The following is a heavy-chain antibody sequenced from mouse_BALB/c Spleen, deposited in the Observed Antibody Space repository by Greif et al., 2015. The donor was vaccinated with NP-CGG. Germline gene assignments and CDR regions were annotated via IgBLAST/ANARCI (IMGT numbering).Heavy chain of an antibody. V-gene: IGHV1-69*02. J-gene: IGHJ4*01. Sequence: VQLQQSGAELVKPGAPVKLSCKASGYTFTSYWMNWVKQRPGRGLEWIGRIDPSDSETHYNQEFKDKATLTVDKSSSTAYIQLSSLTSEDSAVYYCARRDPYYAMDYWGQGTSVTVSS. CDR3: ARRDPYYAMDY. CDR2: IDPSDSET. D-gene: IGHD3-3*01. CDR1: GYTFTSYW.